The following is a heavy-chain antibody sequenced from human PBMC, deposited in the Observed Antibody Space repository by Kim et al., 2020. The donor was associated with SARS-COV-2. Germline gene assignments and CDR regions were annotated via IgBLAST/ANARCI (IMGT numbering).Heavy chain of an antibody. D-gene: IGHD5-18*01. V-gene: IGHV3-66*01. CDR3: AREKLEYSYGLMDYYMDV. Sequence: KGRFTISRDNSKNTLYLQMNSLRAEDTAVYYCAREKLEYSYGLMDYYMDVWGKGTTVTVSS. J-gene: IGHJ6*03.